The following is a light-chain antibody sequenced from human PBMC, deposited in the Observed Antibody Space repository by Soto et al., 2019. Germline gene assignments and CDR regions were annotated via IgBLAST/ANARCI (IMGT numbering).Light chain of an antibody. CDR2: GAS. CDR1: PSVRSR. V-gene: IGKV3-15*01. J-gene: IGKJ5*01. Sequence: EIVRTQSPGTLSLSPGERATLFCRASPSVRSRLAWYQQKPCQAPRVTIHGASTRATGIPGRFSGSVSGTEFTLIISSLQPEDFAVYYGQQYTDRPTITFGPGTRLDIK. CDR3: QQYTDRPTIT.